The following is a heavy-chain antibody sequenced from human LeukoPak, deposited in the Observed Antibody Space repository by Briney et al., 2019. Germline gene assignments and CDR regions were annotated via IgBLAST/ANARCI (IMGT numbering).Heavy chain of an antibody. CDR1: GYTFTGYY. J-gene: IGHJ4*02. CDR3: ARDLFLEWLIDY. V-gene: IGHV1-2*02. Sequence: ASVKVSCKASGYTFTGYYMHWVRQAPGQGLEWMGWINPNSGGTNYAQKFQGRVTMTRDTSISTAYMELSGLRSDDTAVYYCARDLFLEWLIDYWGQGTLVTVSS. D-gene: IGHD3-3*01. CDR2: INPNSGGT.